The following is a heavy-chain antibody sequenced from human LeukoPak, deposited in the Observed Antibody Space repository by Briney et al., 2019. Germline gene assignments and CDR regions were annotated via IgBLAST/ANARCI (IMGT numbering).Heavy chain of an antibody. CDR2: IVVGSGNT. D-gene: IGHD3-3*01. V-gene: IGHV1-58*02. Sequence: ASVKVSCKASGFTFTSSAMQWVRQARGQRLEWIGWIVVGSGNTNYAQKFQERVTITRDMSTSTAYMELSSLRSEDTAVYYCAAFDFWSRYYRFDPWGQGTLVTVSS. CDR1: GFTFTSSA. CDR3: AAFDFWSRYYRFDP. J-gene: IGHJ5*02.